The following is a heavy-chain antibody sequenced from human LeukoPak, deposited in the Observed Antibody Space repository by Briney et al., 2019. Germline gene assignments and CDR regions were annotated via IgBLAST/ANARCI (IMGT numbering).Heavy chain of an antibody. Sequence: PSETLSLTCTVSGGSISSSSYYWGWLRQRPGKGREWIGSIYYSGSTYSNPSLKSRVTISVDTSKNQFSLKLSSVPAADTAVYYCARPQYYYDSSGYSNWFDPWGQGTLVTVSS. CDR3: ARPQYYYDSSGYSNWFDP. CDR1: GGSISSSSYY. V-gene: IGHV4-39*01. CDR2: IYYSGST. D-gene: IGHD3-22*01. J-gene: IGHJ5*02.